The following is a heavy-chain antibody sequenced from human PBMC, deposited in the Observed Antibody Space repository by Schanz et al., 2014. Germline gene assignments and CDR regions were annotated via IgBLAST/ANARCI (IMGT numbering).Heavy chain of an antibody. CDR1: GFTFTDHA. V-gene: IGHV3-23*01. CDR2: ISGLGEAT. J-gene: IGHJ6*02. D-gene: IGHD3-22*01. Sequence: EVQLLASGGGLVQPGGSLRLTCLTSGFTFTDHAMSWVRQAPGKGLEWVSTISGLGEATFYSDSVKGRFTISRDNSNHTLYLQMNSLRAEDTAVYYCAKIRYDSSGYYLPYYGMDVWGQGTTVIVSS. CDR3: AKIRYDSSGYYLPYYGMDV.